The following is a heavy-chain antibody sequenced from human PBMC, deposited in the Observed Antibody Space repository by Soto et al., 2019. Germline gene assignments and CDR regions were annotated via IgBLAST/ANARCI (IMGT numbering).Heavy chain of an antibody. V-gene: IGHV4-59*01. J-gene: IGHJ4*02. D-gene: IGHD6-19*01. CDR3: ARCGSGWYDGDYFDY. Sequence: QVQLQESGPGLVKPSETLSLTCTVSGGSISSYYWSWIRQPPGKGLEWIGYIYYSGSTKYNPSLKSRVTREVDTSKNQFSLKLSSVTAADTAVYYCARCGSGWYDGDYFDYWGQGTLVTVSS. CDR2: IYYSGST. CDR1: GGSISSYY.